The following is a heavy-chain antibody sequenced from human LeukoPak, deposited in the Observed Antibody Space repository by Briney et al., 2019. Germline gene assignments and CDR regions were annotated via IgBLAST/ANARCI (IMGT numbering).Heavy chain of an antibody. CDR2: INQIGTEK. CDR1: GFTFGKYW. V-gene: IGHV3-7*01. J-gene: IGHJ4*02. CDR3: AFGPGSYYSFTFDY. D-gene: IGHD3-10*01. Sequence: GGSLTLSCAASGFTFGKYWMSWVRQAPGKGLEWVANINQIGTEKYYVDSVRGRFTISRGNAKNSLYLQMNSLRAEDTAVYYCAFGPGSYYSFTFDYWGQGTLVTVSS.